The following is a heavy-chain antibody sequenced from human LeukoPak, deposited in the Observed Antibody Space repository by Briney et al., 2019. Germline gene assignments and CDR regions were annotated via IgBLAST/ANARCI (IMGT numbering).Heavy chain of an antibody. CDR3: ARDHEDSDAFDI. V-gene: IGHV4-30-2*01. J-gene: IGHJ3*02. CDR2: IYHSGST. D-gene: IGHD2-15*01. CDR1: GGSISSGGYS. Sequence: SHTLSLTCAVSGGSISSGGYSWSSIRQPPGKGLEWIGYIYHSGSTYYNPSLKSRVTISVDRSKNQFSLKLSSVTAADTAVYYCARDHEDSDAFDIWGQGTMVTVSS.